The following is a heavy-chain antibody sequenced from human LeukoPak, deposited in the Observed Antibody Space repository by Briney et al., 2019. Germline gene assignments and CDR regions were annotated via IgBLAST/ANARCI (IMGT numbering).Heavy chain of an antibody. CDR2: IHSDGSST. Sequence: AGGSLRLSCAASGFTFSSYWMHWVRQAPGKGLEWVSRIHSDGSSTSYADFVKGRFTISRDNAKNTLYLQMNSLRAEDTAVYYCARDKPGSHYYVDVWGKGITVTVSS. CDR3: ARDKPGSHYYVDV. V-gene: IGHV3-74*01. D-gene: IGHD1-1*01. J-gene: IGHJ6*03. CDR1: GFTFSSYW.